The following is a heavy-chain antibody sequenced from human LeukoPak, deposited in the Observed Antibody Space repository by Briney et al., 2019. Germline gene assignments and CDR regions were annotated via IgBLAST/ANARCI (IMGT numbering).Heavy chain of an antibody. V-gene: IGHV4-30-2*01. CDR3: ARELPVTTSYFDY. J-gene: IGHJ4*02. CDR2: IYHSGST. Sequence: SETLSLTCTVSGGSISSGGYYWSWIRQPPGNGLEWIGYIYHSGSTYYKPSLKSRVTISVDRSKNQFSLKLSSVTAADTAVYYCARELPVTTSYFDYWGQGTLVTVSS. D-gene: IGHD4-17*01. CDR1: GGSISSGGYY.